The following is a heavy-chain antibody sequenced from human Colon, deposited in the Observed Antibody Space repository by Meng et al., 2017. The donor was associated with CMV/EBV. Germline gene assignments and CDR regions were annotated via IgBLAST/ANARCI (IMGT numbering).Heavy chain of an antibody. CDR3: ARAGFDM. CDR2: INPNSGDT. CDR1: GYTFIGYS. V-gene: IGHV1-2*02. J-gene: IGHJ3*02. Sequence: QVQLGQYGAEVKKPGASVKVSCKASGYTFIGYSIHWVRQAPGQGLEWMGWINPNSGDTKYAQKFQGRVTMTRDTSISTAYLELSRLRYDDTAVYYCARAGFDMWGQGSMVTVSS.